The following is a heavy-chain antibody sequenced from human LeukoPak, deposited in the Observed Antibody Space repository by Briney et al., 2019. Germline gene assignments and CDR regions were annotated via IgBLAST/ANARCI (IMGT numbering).Heavy chain of an antibody. D-gene: IGHD4-17*01. Sequence: SETLSLTCTVSGGSISSYYWSWIRQPPGKGLEYIGYIYYSGSTNYNPSLKSRLTISVDTSKNQFSLKLSSVTAADTAVYYCARARTVTTSWYFDLWGRGTLVTVSS. CDR1: GGSISSYY. V-gene: IGHV4-59*01. CDR2: IYYSGST. J-gene: IGHJ2*01. CDR3: ARARTVTTSWYFDL.